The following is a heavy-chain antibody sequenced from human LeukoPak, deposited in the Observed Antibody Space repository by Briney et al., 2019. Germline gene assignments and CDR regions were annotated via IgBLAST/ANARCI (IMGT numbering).Heavy chain of an antibody. CDR2: ISAYNGNT. J-gene: IGHJ5*02. CDR1: GYTFTSFG. D-gene: IGHD3-10*01. Sequence: ASVKVSCKASGYTFTSFGITSVRQAPGQGLEWVGWISAYNGNTNYAQKHQGRVTMTTDTPTSTAYIELRSLRYDCTAVYYCARGAIIMLPDLPGGMRWFDLWGKGTLVNVSS. CDR3: ARGAIIMLPDLPGGMRWFDL. V-gene: IGHV1-18*01.